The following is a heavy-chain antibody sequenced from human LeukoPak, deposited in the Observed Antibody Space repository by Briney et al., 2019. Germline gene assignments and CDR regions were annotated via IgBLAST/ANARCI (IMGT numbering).Heavy chain of an antibody. CDR1: GGSISSSY. CDR2: IYYSGST. Sequence: PSQTLSLTCTVSGGSISSSYWSWIRQPPGKGLEWITYIYYSGSTNYNPSLKSRVTISVDRSKNQFSLKLSSVTAADTAVYYCARAIAVAGTDYFDYWGQGTLVTVSS. CDR3: ARAIAVAGTDYFDY. D-gene: IGHD6-19*01. J-gene: IGHJ4*02. V-gene: IGHV4-59*12.